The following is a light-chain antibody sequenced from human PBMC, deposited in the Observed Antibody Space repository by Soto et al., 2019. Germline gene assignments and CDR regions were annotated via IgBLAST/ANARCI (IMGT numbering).Light chain of an antibody. CDR3: CSYARSSTFV. CDR2: EGS. J-gene: IGLJ1*01. V-gene: IGLV2-23*03. CDR1: SSDVGSYNL. Sequence: QSVLTQPASVSGSPGQSITISCTGTSSDVGSYNLVSWYQQHPGKAPKLMIYEGSKRPSGVSNRFSGSKSGNTASLTISGLQAEDEADYYCCSYARSSTFVFGTWTKVTVL.